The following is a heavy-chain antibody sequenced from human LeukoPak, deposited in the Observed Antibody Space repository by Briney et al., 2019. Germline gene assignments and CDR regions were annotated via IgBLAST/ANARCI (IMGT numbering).Heavy chain of an antibody. CDR1: GGSISSSSYY. J-gene: IGHJ6*03. CDR3: ASFYCSGGSCYQYYSYYYMDV. D-gene: IGHD2-15*01. V-gene: IGHV4-39*01. Sequence: SETLPLTCAVSGGSISSSSYYWGSIRQPPGKGLEWIGSIYYSGSTYSNPSLQSRVTISVDTSKNHFSLKLNSVTAADTAVYYCASFYCSGGSCYQYYSYYYMDVWGKGTTVTISS. CDR2: IYYSGST.